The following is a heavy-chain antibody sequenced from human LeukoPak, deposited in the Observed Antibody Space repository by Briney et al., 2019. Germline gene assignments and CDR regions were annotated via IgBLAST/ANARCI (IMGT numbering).Heavy chain of an antibody. V-gene: IGHV1-18*01. CDR3: ARALYHTFDY. CDR2: ISADNGNT. Sequence: ASVKVSCKASGYTFSSYGISWVRQAPGQGLEWMGWISADNGNTNYVQKFQGRVTMTTDTSTSTAYMELRSLRSDDTAVYYCARALYHTFDYWGQGTLVTVSS. CDR1: GYTFSSYG. J-gene: IGHJ4*02. D-gene: IGHD2-2*01.